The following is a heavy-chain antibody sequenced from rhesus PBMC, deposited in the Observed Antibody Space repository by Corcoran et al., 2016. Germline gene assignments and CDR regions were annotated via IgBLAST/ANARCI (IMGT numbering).Heavy chain of an antibody. J-gene: IGHJ4*01. CDR2: MNTYTGNP. V-gene: IGHV7-193*01. D-gene: IGHD4-23*01. CDR3: ARSNTVTVFDY. Sequence: QVQLVQSGAEVKKPGASVKVSCKASGYSFTTYGMNWVRQAPGQGLEWMGWMNTYTGNPTYAQGFTERFVFSMDTSVSTVYLQISSLKAEDTAVYYCARSNTVTVFDYWGQGVLVTVSS. CDR1: GYSFTTYG.